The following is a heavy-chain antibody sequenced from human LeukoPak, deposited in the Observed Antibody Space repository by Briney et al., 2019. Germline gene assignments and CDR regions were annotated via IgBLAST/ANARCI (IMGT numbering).Heavy chain of an antibody. J-gene: IGHJ3*02. V-gene: IGHV1-46*01. D-gene: IGHD5-24*01. CDR3: ARVRDGYNDAYDI. CDR2: INPSGGST. Sequence: ASVKISCKASVFTFTNYNVPWVRQAPGQGLEWMGIINPSGGSTNNAQNFQARVTMTRDTSTSTLYMELSSLRSEDTAVYYCARVRDGYNDAYDIWGQGTMVTVPS. CDR1: VFTFTNYN.